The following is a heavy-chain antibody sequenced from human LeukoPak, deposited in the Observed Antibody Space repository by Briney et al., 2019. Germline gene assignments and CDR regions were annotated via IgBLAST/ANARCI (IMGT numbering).Heavy chain of an antibody. V-gene: IGHV4-59*01. CDR2: IYYTGST. D-gene: IGHD2-15*01. Sequence: PSETLSLTCTVSGGSISSNYWSWIRQPPGKGLEWIGFIYYTGSTNYNPSLKSRVTISVDTSKTQFSLKLSSVTAADTAVCYCARSGCSGGSCYWYWGQGTLVTVSS. J-gene: IGHJ4*02. CDR1: GGSISSNY. CDR3: ARSGCSGGSCYWY.